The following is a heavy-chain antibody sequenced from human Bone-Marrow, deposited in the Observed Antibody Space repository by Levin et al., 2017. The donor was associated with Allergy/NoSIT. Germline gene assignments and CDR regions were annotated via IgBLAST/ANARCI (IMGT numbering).Heavy chain of an antibody. J-gene: IGHJ4*02. CDR2: INRDGGDG. Sequence: LSLTCESSGFTFRGYWMAWVRQAPGKGLEWVANINRDGGDGYYVDSVKGRFTISRDNARNSLDLQMNSLRVEDTAVYYCARNGAWSFEFWGQGTLVTVSS. D-gene: IGHD2-8*01. CDR1: GFTFRGYW. V-gene: IGHV3-7*02. CDR3: ARNGAWSFEF.